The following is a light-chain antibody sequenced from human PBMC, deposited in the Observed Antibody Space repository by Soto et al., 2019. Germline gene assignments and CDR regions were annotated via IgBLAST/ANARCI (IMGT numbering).Light chain of an antibody. CDR2: DAS. V-gene: IGKV1-5*01. J-gene: IGKJ1*01. Sequence: DIQMTQSPSTLSASFGDRVTITWRASQSIRGWLAWYQQKPGKAPKLLIYDASILESGVPSRFSGSESGTESTLTISSLKPDDLATYYCQQYHTFWTFGQGTKVDIK. CDR3: QQYHTFWT. CDR1: QSIRGW.